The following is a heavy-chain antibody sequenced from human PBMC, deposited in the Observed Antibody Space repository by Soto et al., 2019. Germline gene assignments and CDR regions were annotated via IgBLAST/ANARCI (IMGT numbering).Heavy chain of an antibody. CDR2: IYYSGST. CDR1: GGSISSYY. Sequence: PSETLSLTCTVSGGSISSYYWSWIRQPPGKGLEWIGYIYYSGSTNYNPSLKSRVTISVDTSKNQFSLKLSSVTAADTAVYYCERHRVAVAGDNWFDPWGQGTLVTVSS. D-gene: IGHD6-19*01. CDR3: ERHRVAVAGDNWFDP. V-gene: IGHV4-59*08. J-gene: IGHJ5*02.